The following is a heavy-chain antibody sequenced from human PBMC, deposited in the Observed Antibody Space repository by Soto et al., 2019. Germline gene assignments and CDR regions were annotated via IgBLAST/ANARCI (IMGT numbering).Heavy chain of an antibody. J-gene: IGHJ5*02. CDR1: GCTFSSYA. D-gene: IGHD3-10*01. Sequence: GGSLRLSCAASGCTFSSYAMSWVRQAPGKGLEWVSATSGSGGSTYYADSVKGRFTISRDNSKNTLYLQMNSLRAEDTAVYYCAKDSWFGEFSWFDPWGQGTLVTVSS. CDR3: AKDSWFGEFSWFDP. CDR2: TSGSGGST. V-gene: IGHV3-23*01.